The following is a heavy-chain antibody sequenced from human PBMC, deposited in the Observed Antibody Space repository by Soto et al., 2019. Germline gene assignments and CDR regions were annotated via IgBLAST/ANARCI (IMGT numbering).Heavy chain of an antibody. CDR1: AGSISRYY. CDR3: ARGSGYTAIDF. Sequence: PSETLSLACTFSAGSISRYYWSWIRQPPGKGLEWIGYIHESGKTNYNPSLKSRVATSVDTSKNQFSLRLSSVTAADTAIYYCARGSGYTAIDFWGQGTLVTVS. J-gene: IGHJ4*01. V-gene: IGHV4-59*01. CDR2: IHESGKT. D-gene: IGHD3-22*01.